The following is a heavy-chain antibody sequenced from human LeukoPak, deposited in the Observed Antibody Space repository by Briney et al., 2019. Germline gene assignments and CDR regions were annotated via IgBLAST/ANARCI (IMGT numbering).Heavy chain of an antibody. J-gene: IGHJ3*02. CDR3: ARADQLLFDAFDI. Sequence: SETLSLTCTVSGGSISSGSYYWSWIRQPAGKGLEWIGRIYTSGSTYYNPSLKSRVTISVDTSKNQFSLKLSSVTAADTAVYYCARADQLLFDAFDIWGQGTMVTVSS. CDR2: IYTSGST. CDR1: GGSISSGSYY. D-gene: IGHD2-2*01. V-gene: IGHV4-61*02.